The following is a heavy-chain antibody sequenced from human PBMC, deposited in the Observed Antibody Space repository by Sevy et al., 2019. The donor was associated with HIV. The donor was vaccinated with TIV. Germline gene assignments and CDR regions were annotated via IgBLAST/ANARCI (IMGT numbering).Heavy chain of an antibody. CDR2: LKHKAYGGTL. J-gene: IGHJ4*02. V-gene: IGHV3-49*04. CDR1: GFTFGDYA. D-gene: IGHD1-1*01. Sequence: GGSLRLSCTGSGFTFGDYAMSWVRQAPGKGLEWVAFLKHKAYGGTLDNAASVKDSFSISSDDSKSIAHLQMNDLKTADTAIYYCTRWKGAHSIFDYWGQGALVTVSS. CDR3: TRWKGAHSIFDY.